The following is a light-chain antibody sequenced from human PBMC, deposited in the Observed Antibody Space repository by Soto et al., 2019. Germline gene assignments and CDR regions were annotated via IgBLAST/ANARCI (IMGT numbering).Light chain of an antibody. Sequence: SALTQPASVSGSPGQSITISCTGTSSDVGSYNLVSWYQQHPGKAPKLMIYEDTKRPSGVSNRFSGSKSGNTASLTISGLQAEDEADYYCSSYAGSNTYVVFGGGTKLTVL. CDR3: SSYAGSNTYVV. CDR1: SSDVGSYNL. J-gene: IGLJ2*01. V-gene: IGLV2-23*01. CDR2: EDT.